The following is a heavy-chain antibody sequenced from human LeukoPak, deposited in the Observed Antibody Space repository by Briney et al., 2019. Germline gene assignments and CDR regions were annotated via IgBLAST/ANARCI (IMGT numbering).Heavy chain of an antibody. D-gene: IGHD2-21*02. J-gene: IGHJ3*02. CDR2: ISSSSSYI. CDR3: ARERRGVTVIIDAFDI. Sequence: GGFLRLSCAASGFTFSSYSMIWVRQAPGKGLEWVSSISSSSSYIYYADSVVGRFTISRDNAKNSLYLHMNSLRAEDTAVYYCARERRGVTVIIDAFDIWGQGTMVTVSS. CDR1: GFTFSSYS. V-gene: IGHV3-21*01.